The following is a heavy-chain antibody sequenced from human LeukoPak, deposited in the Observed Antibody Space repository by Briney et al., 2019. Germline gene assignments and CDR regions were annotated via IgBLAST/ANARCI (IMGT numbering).Heavy chain of an antibody. D-gene: IGHD1-26*01. Sequence: PSETLSLTCTVSGGSININNYYWVWIRQPPGKGLEWIGSMYHSWSTYHNPSLKGRVTIALDTSKNQFSLKLSSVTAADTAVYYCARAAGGWDKYYYYVDVWGKGTTVTVSS. V-gene: IGHV4-39*07. J-gene: IGHJ6*03. CDR2: MYHSWST. CDR3: ARAAGGWDKYYYYVDV. CDR1: GGSININNYY.